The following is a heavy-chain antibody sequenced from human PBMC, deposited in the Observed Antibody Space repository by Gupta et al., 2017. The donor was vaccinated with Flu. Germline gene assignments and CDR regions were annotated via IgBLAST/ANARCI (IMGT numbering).Heavy chain of an antibody. CDR2: ISSSGSTI. J-gene: IGHJ3*02. D-gene: IGHD2-8*01. CDR1: GFTFSSSE. V-gene: IGHV3-48*03. Sequence: EVQLVESGGGLVQPGGSLRLSCAASGFTFSSSEMNWVSQAPGKGLEWVSYISSSGSTIYYADSVKGRFTISRDNAKNSLYLQMNSLRAEDTAVYYCAREQGKDIVRMEDAFDIWGQGTMVTVSS. CDR3: AREQGKDIVRMEDAFDI.